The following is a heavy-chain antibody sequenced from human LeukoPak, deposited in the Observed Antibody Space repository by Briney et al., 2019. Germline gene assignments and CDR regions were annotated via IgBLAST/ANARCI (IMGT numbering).Heavy chain of an antibody. CDR2: ISSSGSTI. D-gene: IGHD3-22*01. J-gene: IGHJ4*02. Sequence: GGSLRLSCAASGFTFCSYGMNWVRQAPGKGLEWVSYISSSGSTIFYTDSVKGRFTISRDNAKNSLYLQMNSLRAEDTAVYYCATTPDYYDSSGYSGYWSQGTLVTVSS. CDR3: ATTPDYYDSSGYSGY. CDR1: GFTFCSYG. V-gene: IGHV3-48*03.